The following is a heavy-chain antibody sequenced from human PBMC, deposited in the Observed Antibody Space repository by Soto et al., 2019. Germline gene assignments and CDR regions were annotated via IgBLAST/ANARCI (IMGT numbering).Heavy chain of an antibody. D-gene: IGHD3-3*01. J-gene: IGHJ5*02. CDR3: ARGQRFSDWFDP. CDR2: IYSSGNT. V-gene: IGHV4-4*07. Sequence: QVHLQESGPGLVKPSETLSLTCSVSGGIISGYYWTWIRQPAGKGLEWIGRIYSSGNTKYTPSLQSRVTMSLDTSNNQFSLRLTSVTAADTAVYYCARGQRFSDWFDPWGQGTLVTVSS. CDR1: GGIISGYY.